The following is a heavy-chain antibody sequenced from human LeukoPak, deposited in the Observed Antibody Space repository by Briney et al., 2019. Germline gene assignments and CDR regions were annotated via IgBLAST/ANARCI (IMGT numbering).Heavy chain of an antibody. Sequence: ASVKVSCKASGYTFTGYYMHWVRQAPGQGLEWMGWINPNSGGTNYAQKFQGRVTMTRDTSISTAYMELSRLRSDDTAVYYCASYSVGGYDSGYYYYYMDVWGKGTTVTVSS. D-gene: IGHD5-12*01. V-gene: IGHV1-2*02. CDR3: ASYSVGGYDSGYYYYYMDV. J-gene: IGHJ6*03. CDR2: INPNSGGT. CDR1: GYTFTGYY.